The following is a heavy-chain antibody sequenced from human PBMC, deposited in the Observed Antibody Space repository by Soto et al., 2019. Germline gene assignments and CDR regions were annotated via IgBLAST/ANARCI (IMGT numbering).Heavy chain of an antibody. V-gene: IGHV3-33*01. Sequence: QVQLVESGGGVVQPGRSLRLSCAASGFTFSTYGMHWVRQAPGKGLEWVALIWYDGSNKYHADSVKGRFTISRDNSKNTLYLQMNSLRAEDTAVYYCARGSLFGELLEYFDLWGRGTLVTVSS. CDR3: ARGSLFGELLEYFDL. D-gene: IGHD3-10*02. J-gene: IGHJ2*01. CDR1: GFTFSTYG. CDR2: IWYDGSNK.